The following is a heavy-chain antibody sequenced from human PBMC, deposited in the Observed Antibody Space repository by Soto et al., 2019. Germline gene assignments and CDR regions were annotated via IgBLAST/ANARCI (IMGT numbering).Heavy chain of an antibody. J-gene: IGHJ6*02. Sequence: PGGSRRLSCAASGFTFSSYSISWVRQAPWKGLEWVSTISGSGGNAYYADSVKGRFSISRDNSKNTLRLQTNSLRADDTAVYYCAKDGASGSYPPHYYLGMDVWGQGNTLTFSS. CDR1: GFTFSSYS. CDR3: AKDGASGSYPPHYYLGMDV. CDR2: ISGSGGNA. D-gene: IGHD1-26*01. V-gene: IGHV3-23*01.